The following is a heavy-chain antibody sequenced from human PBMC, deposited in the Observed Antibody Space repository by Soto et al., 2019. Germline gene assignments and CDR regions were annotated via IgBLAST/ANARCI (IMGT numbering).Heavy chain of an antibody. J-gene: IGHJ6*03. D-gene: IGHD3-16*02. V-gene: IGHV5-51*01. CDR2: IYPGDSDT. CDR3: ARRVHIGGGYRRDYYMDV. Sequence: PGDSLKISCKGSGYSFTSYWIGWVRQMPGKGLEWMGIIYPGDSDTRYSPSFQGQVTISADKSISTAYLQRSSLKASDPAMYYCARRVHIGGGYRRDYYMDVWGKGTTVTVSS. CDR1: GYSFTSYW.